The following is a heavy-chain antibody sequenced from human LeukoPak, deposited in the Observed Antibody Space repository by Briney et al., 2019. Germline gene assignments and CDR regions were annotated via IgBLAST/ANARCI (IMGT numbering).Heavy chain of an antibody. Sequence: SGTLPLTCDVSGGSVTSTNWWTWVRQPPGKGLEWIGEVHLDGRTNYNPSLKSRLIMSVDLPENHISLRLTSVTAADTAVYYCAREGGFYRPLDYSGQGTLVTVSS. J-gene: IGHJ4*02. CDR2: VHLDGRT. CDR1: GGSVTSTNW. CDR3: AREGGFYRPLDY. D-gene: IGHD3-3*01. V-gene: IGHV4-4*02.